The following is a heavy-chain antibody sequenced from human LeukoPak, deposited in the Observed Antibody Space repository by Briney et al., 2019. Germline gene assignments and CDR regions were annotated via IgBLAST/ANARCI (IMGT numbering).Heavy chain of an antibody. Sequence: SETLSLTCAVYGGSFSGYYWSWIRQPPGKGLEWIGEINHSGSTNYNPSLKSRVTISVDTSKTQFSLKLSSVTAADTAVYYCARGVDTAMVGPNDAFDIWGQGTMVTVSS. CDR3: ARGVDTAMVGPNDAFDI. CDR2: INHSGST. V-gene: IGHV4-34*01. CDR1: GGSFSGYY. J-gene: IGHJ3*02. D-gene: IGHD5-18*01.